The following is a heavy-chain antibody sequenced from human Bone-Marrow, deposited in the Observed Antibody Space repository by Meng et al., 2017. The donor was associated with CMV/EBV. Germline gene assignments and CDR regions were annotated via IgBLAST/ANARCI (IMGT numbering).Heavy chain of an antibody. CDR1: GFTFTNAW. J-gene: IGHJ6*02. D-gene: IGHD3-3*01. Sequence: GESLKISCAASGFTFTNAWMSWVRQTPGKGLEWVGRIKSESDGGTTDYAAPVKGRFTISRDDSKNTLYLQMNSLKIEDTAVYYCTTVTMYYGMDGWGQGTTVTVSS. V-gene: IGHV3-15*01. CDR3: TTVTMYYGMDG. CDR2: IKSESDGGTT.